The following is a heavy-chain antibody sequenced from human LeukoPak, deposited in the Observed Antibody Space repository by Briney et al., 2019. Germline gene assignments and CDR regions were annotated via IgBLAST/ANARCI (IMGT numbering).Heavy chain of an antibody. CDR3: ARVGSDWNDVRYNWFDP. D-gene: IGHD1-1*01. V-gene: IGHV4-39*07. CDR2: IYYSGST. J-gene: IGHJ5*02. CDR1: GGSISSSSYY. Sequence: SETLSLTCTVSGGSISSSSYYWVWTRQPPGKGLEWIGSIYYSGSTYYNPSLKSRVTISVDRSKNQFSLKLSSVTAADTAVYYCARVGSDWNDVRYNWFDPWGQGTLVTVSS.